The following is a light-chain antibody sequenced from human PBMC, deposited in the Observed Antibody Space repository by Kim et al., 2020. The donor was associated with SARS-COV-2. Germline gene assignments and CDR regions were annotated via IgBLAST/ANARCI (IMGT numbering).Light chain of an antibody. CDR2: VNSDGSH. CDR1: SGHSNYA. Sequence: QPVLTQSPSASASLGASVKLTCTLSSGHSNYAIAWHQQQPEKGPRYLMKVNSDGSHTKGDGIPDRFSGSSSGAERYLTISSLQSEDEADYYCQTWGTGLVFGGGTQLTVL. J-gene: IGLJ3*02. V-gene: IGLV4-69*01. CDR3: QTWGTGLV.